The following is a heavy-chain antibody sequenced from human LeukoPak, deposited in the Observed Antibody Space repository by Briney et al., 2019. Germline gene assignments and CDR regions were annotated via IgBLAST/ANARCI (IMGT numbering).Heavy chain of an antibody. CDR1: GYTFTGYD. Sequence: GASVKVSCKASGYTFTGYDMHWVRQAPGQGLEWMGWINPNSGGTNYAQKFQGRVTTTRDTSISTAYMELSRLRSDDTAVYFFPAEPAIRYFDWTYYYYYMDVWGKGTTVTISS. D-gene: IGHD3-9*01. CDR2: INPNSGGT. V-gene: IGHV1-2*02. CDR3: PAEPAIRYFDWTYYYYYMDV. J-gene: IGHJ6*03.